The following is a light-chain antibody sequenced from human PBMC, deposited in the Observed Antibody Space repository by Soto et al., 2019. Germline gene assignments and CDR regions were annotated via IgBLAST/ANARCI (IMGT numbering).Light chain of an antibody. J-gene: IGLJ3*02. CDR1: SGHSSYA. CDR3: QTWGTGPRV. CDR2: LNSDGSH. Sequence: QPVLTQSPSASASLGASVKLTCTLSSGHSSYAIAWHQQQPEKGPRYLMKLNSDGSHSKGDGIPDRFSGSSSGAERYLTISGLQSEDEADYYWQTWGTGPRVFGGGTKLTVL. V-gene: IGLV4-69*01.